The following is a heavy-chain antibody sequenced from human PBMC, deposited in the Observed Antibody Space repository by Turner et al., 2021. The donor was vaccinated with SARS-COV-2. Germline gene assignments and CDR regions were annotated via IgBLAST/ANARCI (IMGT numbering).Heavy chain of an antibody. V-gene: IGHV1-2*02. CDR3: AVEGRGVAGTMGY. D-gene: IGHD6-19*01. CDR2: INANSGGT. J-gene: IGHJ4*02. CDR1: GYTFTGSY. Sequence: QVQLVQCEAEVQKPGASVNVPFKASGYTFTGSYMHWVRQGTGQGLEWMGWINANSGGTTYAQKLQGRVTITSNKSISTAYMELSRLRSDETAGYYCAVEGRGVAGTMGYWGQGTLVIVSS.